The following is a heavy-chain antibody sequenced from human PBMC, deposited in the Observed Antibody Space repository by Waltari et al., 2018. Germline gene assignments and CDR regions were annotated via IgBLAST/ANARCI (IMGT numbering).Heavy chain of an antibody. CDR3: VRGRGWIFDY. J-gene: IGHJ4*02. Sequence: EVQLVESGGGLVQPGGSLRLSCEGSGFAFSNCWMSWVRQTPGKGLEWVAIIKQDGSEKHYMDSGKGRFTISRDNAKNSLYLQLNSLRADDTAVYYCVRGRGWIFDYWGQGTLVTVSS. D-gene: IGHD5-12*01. V-gene: IGHV3-7*01. CDR2: IKQDGSEK. CDR1: GFAFSNCW.